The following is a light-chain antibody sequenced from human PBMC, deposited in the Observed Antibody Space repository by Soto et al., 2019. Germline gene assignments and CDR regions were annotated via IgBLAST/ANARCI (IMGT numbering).Light chain of an antibody. CDR1: QSISSY. J-gene: IGKJ4*01. V-gene: IGKV1-39*01. CDR3: QRSFSTPLS. CDR2: AAS. Sequence: DIQMTQSPSSLSASVGDRVSITCRASQSISSYLHWYRQKPGKAPKLLIYAASSLQRGVPSRFSGSGSGTDFTLTISSLQPEDVATYYCQRSFSTPLSFGGGTKVEIK.